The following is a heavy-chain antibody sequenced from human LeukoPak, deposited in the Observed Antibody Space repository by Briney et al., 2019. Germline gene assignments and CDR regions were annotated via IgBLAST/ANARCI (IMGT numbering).Heavy chain of an antibody. CDR2: IYHSGSA. Sequence: SETLSLTCGVSSGSISSSNWWSWVRQPPGKGLEWLGEIYHSGSANYNPSLKSRVTISVGKSTNQFSLKLSSVTAADTAVYYCARRGAYPYFDYWGQGALVTVSS. J-gene: IGHJ4*02. D-gene: IGHD1-26*01. CDR1: SGSISSSNW. CDR3: ARRGAYPYFDY. V-gene: IGHV4-4*02.